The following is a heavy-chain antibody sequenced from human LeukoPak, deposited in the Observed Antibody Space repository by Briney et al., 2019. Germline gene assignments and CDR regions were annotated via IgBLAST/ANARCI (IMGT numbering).Heavy chain of an antibody. CDR2: ISLSGLT. CDR3: SRESGAFSPFGY. J-gene: IGHJ4*02. CDR1: GGSISRTNW. D-gene: IGHD1-26*01. V-gene: IGHV4-4*02. Sequence: SETLSLTCGVSGGSISRTNWWSWVRPPPGQGLEWIGEISLSGLTNYNPSLKSRVTMSLDKSKNHLSLNLTSVTAADTAVYYCSRESGAFSPFGYWGQGTLVTVSS.